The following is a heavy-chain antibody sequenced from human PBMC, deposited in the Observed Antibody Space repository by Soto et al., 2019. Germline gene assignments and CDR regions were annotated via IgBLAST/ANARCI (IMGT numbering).Heavy chain of an antibody. J-gene: IGHJ4*01. Sequence: EVQLLESGGVLVQPGGSLRLSCAASGFTFNIYAMNWVRPAPGKGLYLVSAIGGLDDHIYYADSVEGRFTISRDDAKNTLYLQRNSLGAADTAVYFCARGGGSPHHLDYWGRGALVTVSS. CDR3: ARGGGSPHHLDY. CDR1: GFTFNIYA. CDR2: IGGLDDHI. V-gene: IGHV3-23*01. D-gene: IGHD1-26*01.